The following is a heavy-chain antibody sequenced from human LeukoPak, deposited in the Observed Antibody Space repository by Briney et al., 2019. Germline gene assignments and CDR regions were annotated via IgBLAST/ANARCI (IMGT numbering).Heavy chain of an antibody. CDR2: IYTSGST. J-gene: IGHJ6*02. CDR3: ASHCSSTSCYGMDV. D-gene: IGHD2-2*01. V-gene: IGHV4-4*07. CDR1: GGSISSYY. Sequence: PSETLSLTCTVSGGSISSYYWSWIRQPAGKGLEWIGRIYTSGSTNYNPSLKSRVTMSVDTSKNQFSLKLSSVTAADTAVYYCASHCSSTSCYGMDVWGQGTTVTVSS.